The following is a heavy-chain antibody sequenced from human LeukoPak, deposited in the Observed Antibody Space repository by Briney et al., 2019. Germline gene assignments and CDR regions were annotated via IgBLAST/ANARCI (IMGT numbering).Heavy chain of an antibody. CDR3: ARGLGYCSGGSCRNWFDP. D-gene: IGHD2-15*01. V-gene: IGHV3-21*01. Sequence: PGGSLRLSCAASGFTFSSYSMNWVRQAPGKGLELVSSISSSSSYIYYADSVKGRFTISRDNAKNSLYLQMNSLRAEDTAVYYCARGLGYCSGGSCRNWFDPWGQGTLVTVSS. J-gene: IGHJ5*02. CDR1: GFTFSSYS. CDR2: ISSSSSYI.